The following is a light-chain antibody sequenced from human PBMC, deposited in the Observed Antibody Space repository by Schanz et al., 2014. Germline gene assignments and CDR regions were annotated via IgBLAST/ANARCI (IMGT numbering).Light chain of an antibody. CDR3: CSYADTYTSLV. CDR2: EGS. Sequence: QSALTQPASVSGSPGQSITISCTGTSSDVGSYNLVSWYQQHPGKAPKLMIYEGSKRPSGVSNRISGSKSGNTASLTISGVQAEDEADYYCCSYADTYTSLVFGGGPKLT. J-gene: IGLJ2*01. V-gene: IGLV2-23*01. CDR1: SSDVGSYNL.